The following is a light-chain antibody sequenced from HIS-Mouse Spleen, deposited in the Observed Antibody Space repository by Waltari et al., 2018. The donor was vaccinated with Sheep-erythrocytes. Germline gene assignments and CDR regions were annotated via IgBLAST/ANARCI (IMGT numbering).Light chain of an antibody. CDR3: CSYAGSYNHV. V-gene: IGLV2-11*01. CDR1: SSDVGGYNY. Sequence: QSALTQPRSVSGSPGQSVTISCTGTSSDVGGYNYVSWYQQHPGKAPQLMIYDVSKLPSGVPDRFSGSKSGNTASLTISGLQAEDEAEYYCCSYAGSYNHVFATGTKVTVL. CDR2: DVS. J-gene: IGLJ1*01.